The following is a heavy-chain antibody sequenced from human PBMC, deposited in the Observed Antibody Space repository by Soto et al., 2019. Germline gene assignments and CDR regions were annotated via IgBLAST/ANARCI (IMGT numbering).Heavy chain of an antibody. CDR2: IIPIFGTA. V-gene: IGHV1-69*13. Sequence: GASVKVSCKASGGTFSSYAISWVRQAPGQGLEWMGGIIPIFGTANYAQKFQGRVTITADESTSTAYMELSSLRSEDTAVYYCASRMVRGANDYYVMDVWGQGTTVTVSS. CDR3: ASRMVRGANDYYVMDV. J-gene: IGHJ6*02. D-gene: IGHD3-10*01. CDR1: GGTFSSYA.